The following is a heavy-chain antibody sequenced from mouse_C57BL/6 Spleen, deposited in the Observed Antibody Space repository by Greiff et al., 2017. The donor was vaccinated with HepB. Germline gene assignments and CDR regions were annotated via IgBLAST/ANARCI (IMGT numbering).Heavy chain of an antibody. V-gene: IGHV1-15*01. J-gene: IGHJ2*01. Sequence: QVQLQQSGAELVRPGASVTLSCKASGYTFTDYEMHWVKQTPVHGLEWIGAIDPETGGTAYNQKFKGKAILTADKSSSTAYMELRSLTSEDSAVYYCTRWGITTVVDGFDYWGQGTTLTVSS. D-gene: IGHD1-1*01. CDR3: TRWGITTVVDGFDY. CDR1: GYTFTDYE. CDR2: IDPETGGT.